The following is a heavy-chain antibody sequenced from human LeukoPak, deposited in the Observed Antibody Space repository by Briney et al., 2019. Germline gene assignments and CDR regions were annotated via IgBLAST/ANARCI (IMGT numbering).Heavy chain of an antibody. CDR1: GYIFTSYA. CDR3: ARGAPVMIAFGGVIAPFDP. Sequence: ASVKVSCKASGYIFTSYAMNWVRQAPGQGLEWVGWINTNTANPTYAQGFTGRFVFSLDTSVSTAYLQISSLKAEDTAVYYCARGAPVMIAFGGVIAPFDPWGQGTLVTVSS. J-gene: IGHJ5*02. CDR2: INTNTANP. V-gene: IGHV7-4-1*02. D-gene: IGHD3-16*02.